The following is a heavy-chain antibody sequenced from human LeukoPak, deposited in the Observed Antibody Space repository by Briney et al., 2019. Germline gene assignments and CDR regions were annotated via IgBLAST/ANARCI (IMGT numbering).Heavy chain of an antibody. D-gene: IGHD1-26*01. V-gene: IGHV3-21*01. CDR3: ARRLSGSHAFDI. CDR2: ISSSSSYI. Sequence: PGGSLRLSCAASGFTFSSYSMNWVRQAPGKGLEWVSSISSSSSYIYYADSVKGRFTISRDNAKNSLYLQMNSLRAEDTAVYYCARRLSGSHAFDIWGQGTMVTVSS. CDR1: GFTFSSYS. J-gene: IGHJ3*02.